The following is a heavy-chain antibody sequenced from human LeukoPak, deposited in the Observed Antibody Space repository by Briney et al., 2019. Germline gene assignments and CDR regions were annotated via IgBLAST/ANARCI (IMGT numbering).Heavy chain of an antibody. CDR2: ISYDGSNK. V-gene: IGHV3-30-3*01. D-gene: IGHD2-8*02. CDR1: GFTFSSYA. CDR3: ARYWRFDY. J-gene: IGHJ4*02. Sequence: GGSLRLSCAASGFTFSSYAMHWVRQAPGKGLEWVAVISYDGSNKYYADSVKGRFTISGDNSKNTLYLQMNSLRAEDTAVYYCARYWRFDYWGQGTLVTVSS.